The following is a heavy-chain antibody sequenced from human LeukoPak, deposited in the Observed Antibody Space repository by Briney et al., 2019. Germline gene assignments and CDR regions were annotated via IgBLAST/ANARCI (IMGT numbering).Heavy chain of an antibody. CDR2: ISYDGSNK. CDR1: GFTFSSYA. CDR3: AKDSGDSSGYDY. Sequence: GGSLRLSCAASGFTFSSYAMHWVRQAPGKGLEWVAVISYDGSNKYYADSVKGRFTISRDNSKNTLYLQMNSLRAEDTAVYYCAKDSGDSSGYDYWGQGTLVTVSS. J-gene: IGHJ4*02. V-gene: IGHV3-30*04. D-gene: IGHD3-22*01.